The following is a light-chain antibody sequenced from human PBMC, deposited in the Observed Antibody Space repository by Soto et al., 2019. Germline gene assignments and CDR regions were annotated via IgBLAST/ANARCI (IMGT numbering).Light chain of an antibody. CDR3: AAWDDSLNGCV. V-gene: IGLV1-44*01. CDR2: TNN. Sequence: QSVLTQPPSASGTPGQRVTIDCSGSSSNIGSNTVNWYQQLPGTAPKLLIYTNNQRPSGVPVRFSSPKSGTSASLAISGLQSDDEADYYCAAWDDSLNGCVFGGGTKLTVL. CDR1: SSNIGSNT. J-gene: IGLJ3*02.